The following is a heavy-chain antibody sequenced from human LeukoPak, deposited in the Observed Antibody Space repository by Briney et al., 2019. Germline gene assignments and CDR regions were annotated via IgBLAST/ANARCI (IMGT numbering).Heavy chain of an antibody. J-gene: IGHJ3*01. CDR1: GFTVSSNY. V-gene: IGHV3-53*01. D-gene: IGHD3-22*01. CDR3: AKMVVTTTEQAFDH. CDR2: IYVGGST. Sequence: GGSLRLSCAASGFTVSSNYMSWVRQAPGKGLEWVSVIYVGGSTYYADSVKGRFTISRDNSKNTLYLQMNSLRAEDTAVYYCAKMVVTTTEQAFDHRCQGTMVTGSS.